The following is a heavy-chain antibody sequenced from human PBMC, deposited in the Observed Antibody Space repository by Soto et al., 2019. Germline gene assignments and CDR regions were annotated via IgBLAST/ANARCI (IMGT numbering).Heavy chain of an antibody. D-gene: IGHD4-4*01. J-gene: IGHJ5*02. V-gene: IGHV4-59*01. CDR2: IYYSGST. CDR1: GGSISSYY. CDR3: ARSDDSTSYPLDL. Sequence: PSETLSLTCTVSGGSISSYYWSWIRQPPGKGLEWIGYIYYSGSTNYNPSLKSRVTISVDTSKNQFSLKLSSVTAADTAVYFCARSDDSTSYPLDLWGPGTLVTVSS.